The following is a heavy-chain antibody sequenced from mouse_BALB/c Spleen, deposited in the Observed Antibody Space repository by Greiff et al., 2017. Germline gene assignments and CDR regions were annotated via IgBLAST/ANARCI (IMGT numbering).Heavy chain of an antibody. CDR2: ILPGSGST. CDR1: GYTFSSYW. V-gene: IGHV1-9*01. CDR3: ARKGVWPWGDY. D-gene: IGHD2-10*02. J-gene: IGHJ4*01. Sequence: VQLQQSGAELMKPGASVKISCKATGYTFSSYWIEWVKQRPGHGLEWIGEILPGSGSTNYNEKFKGKATFTADTSSNTAYMQLSSLTSEDSAVYYCARKGVWPWGDYWGQGTSVTVSS.